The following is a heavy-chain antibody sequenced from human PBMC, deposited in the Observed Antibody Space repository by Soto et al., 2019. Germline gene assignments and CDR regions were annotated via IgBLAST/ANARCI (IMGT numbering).Heavy chain of an antibody. Sequence: SETLSLTCTVSGGSISNYHWSWIRQPAGRGLEWIGRIYNSGNTNYNPTLKSRVTMSVDTSKKQLSLKLRSVTAADTAVYYCARDTYDSLTDYDHLNGFDLWGRGTEVTVSS. CDR2: IYNSGNT. CDR1: GGSISNYH. J-gene: IGHJ3*01. CDR3: ARDTYDSLTDYDHLNGFDL. D-gene: IGHD3-9*01. V-gene: IGHV4-4*07.